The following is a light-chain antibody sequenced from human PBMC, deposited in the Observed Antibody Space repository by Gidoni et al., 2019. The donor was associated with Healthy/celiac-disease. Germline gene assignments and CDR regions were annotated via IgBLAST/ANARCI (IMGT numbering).Light chain of an antibody. CDR1: QSVSSY. J-gene: IGKJ2*01. V-gene: IGKV3-11*01. Sequence: EIVLTQSPATLSLFPGERATLSCRDSQSVSSYLAWYQQKPGIPARFSGSGSGTDFTLTISSLEPEDFAVYYCQQRSNWPPGYTFGQGTKLEIK. CDR3: QQRSNWPPGYT.